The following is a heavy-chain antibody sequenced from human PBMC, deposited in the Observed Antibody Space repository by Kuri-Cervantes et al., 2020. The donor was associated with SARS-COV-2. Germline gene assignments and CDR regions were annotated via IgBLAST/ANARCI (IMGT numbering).Heavy chain of an antibody. Sequence: SETLSLTCTVSGGSISSGGYYWSWIRQHPGKGLEWIGYIYYSGSTYYNPSLKSRVTISVDTSKNQFSLKLSSVTAAATAVYYCASFSSVGSGRDDYWGQGTLVTVSS. CDR1: GGSISSGGYY. D-gene: IGHD1-26*01. CDR3: ASFSSVGSGRDDY. CDR2: IYYSGST. V-gene: IGHV4-31*03. J-gene: IGHJ4*02.